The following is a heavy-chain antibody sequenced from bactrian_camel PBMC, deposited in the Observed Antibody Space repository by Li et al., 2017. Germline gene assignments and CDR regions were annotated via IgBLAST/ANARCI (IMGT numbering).Heavy chain of an antibody. CDR2: IDSDGST. CDR3: AAGYGCYSGSRRSEYAY. CDR1: GYAYGCCC. Sequence: VQLVESGGGSVQAGGSLRLSCAAASGYAYGCCCMGWFRQAPGKEREGVAGIDSDGSTTYANSVKGRFTISEDNSKNTLYLQMNSLKPEDTAMYYCAAGYGCYSGSRRSEYAYWGQGTQVTVS. V-gene: IGHV3S55*01. J-gene: IGHJ4*01. D-gene: IGHD3*01.